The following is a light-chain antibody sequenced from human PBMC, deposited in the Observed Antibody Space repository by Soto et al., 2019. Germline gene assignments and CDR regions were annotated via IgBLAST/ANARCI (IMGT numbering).Light chain of an antibody. CDR3: QQYGSSPLT. CDR1: QSVSSSY. J-gene: IGKJ4*01. Sequence: EGVLTQSPGTLSLSPGERATLSCRASQSVSSSYLAWYQQKPGQAPRLVIYGASSRATGIPDRFSGSGSGTDFTLTTSRLEPEDFAVYYCQQYGSSPLTFGGGTKVEIK. CDR2: GAS. V-gene: IGKV3-20*01.